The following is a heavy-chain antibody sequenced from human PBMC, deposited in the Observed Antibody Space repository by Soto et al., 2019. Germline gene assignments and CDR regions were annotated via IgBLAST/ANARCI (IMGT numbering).Heavy chain of an antibody. J-gene: IGHJ5*02. D-gene: IGHD2-2*01. Sequence: SETLSLTCTVSCASLHIGGYYWAWIRQNPGKGLEWIGYIYYAGVTYYNLSLGSRVNISVDTSKHQFSLELTSVTAADKAVYYCARDGSSTANWLDPWGPGLLVTVS. CDR3: ARDGSSTANWLDP. CDR1: CASLHIGGYY. CDR2: IYYAGVT. V-gene: IGHV4-31*03.